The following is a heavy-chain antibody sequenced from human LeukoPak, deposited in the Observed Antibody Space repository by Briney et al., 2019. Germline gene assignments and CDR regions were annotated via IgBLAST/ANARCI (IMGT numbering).Heavy chain of an antibody. CDR1: GFTFASYG. J-gene: IGHJ4*02. D-gene: IGHD5-12*01. CDR3: ARGRGYSGYDESYPFDY. V-gene: IGHV3-23*01. CDR2: ITTNGGRT. Sequence: GGSLRLSCAASGFTFASYGMSWVRQAPGKGLEWVSFITTNGGRTSYADSVEGRFTISRDNSKNTLYLQMNSLRAEDTAVYYCARGRGYSGYDESYPFDYWGQGTLVTVSS.